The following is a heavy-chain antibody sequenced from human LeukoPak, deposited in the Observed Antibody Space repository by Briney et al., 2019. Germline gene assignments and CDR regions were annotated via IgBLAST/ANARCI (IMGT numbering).Heavy chain of an antibody. D-gene: IGHD3-10*01. V-gene: IGHV3-53*01. CDR3: ARVARRFGELSLAYFDY. J-gene: IGHJ4*02. Sequence: PGGSLRLSCAASGFTVSSNYMSWVRQAPGKGLEGVSVIYSGGSTYYADSVKGRFTISRDNSKNTLYLQMNSLRAEDTAVYYCARVARRFGELSLAYFDYWGQGTLVTVSS. CDR1: GFTVSSNY. CDR2: IYSGGST.